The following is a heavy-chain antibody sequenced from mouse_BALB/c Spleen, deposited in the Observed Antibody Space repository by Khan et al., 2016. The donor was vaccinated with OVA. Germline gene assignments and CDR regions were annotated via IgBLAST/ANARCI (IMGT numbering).Heavy chain of an antibody. D-gene: IGHD1-1*02. Sequence: EVELVESGGDLVKTGGSLKLSCAASGFTFSTYGMSWVRQTPDKRLEWVATISSGGHYTYYIDSVKGRFTISRDNAKNIPYLQMTSLRSEDPAMYYCARLAYYYNSEGFAYWGQGTLVTVSA. V-gene: IGHV5-6*01. CDR2: ISSGGHYT. J-gene: IGHJ3*01. CDR1: GFTFSTYG. CDR3: ARLAYYYNSEGFAY.